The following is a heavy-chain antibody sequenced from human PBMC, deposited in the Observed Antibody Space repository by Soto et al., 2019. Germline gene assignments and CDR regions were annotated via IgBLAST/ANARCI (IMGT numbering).Heavy chain of an antibody. CDR2: IYHSGST. Sequence: SETLSLTCAVSGGCISSGGYSWSWIRQPPGKGLEWIGYIYHSGSTYSNPSLKSRVTISVDTSKNQISLKLSAVTAADTAVYYCARGRQFGGSERSDDDYGMDVWGQGTTVTVSS. CDR1: GGCISSGGYS. J-gene: IGHJ6*02. D-gene: IGHD3-10*01. CDR3: ARGRQFGGSERSDDDYGMDV. V-gene: IGHV4-30-2*01.